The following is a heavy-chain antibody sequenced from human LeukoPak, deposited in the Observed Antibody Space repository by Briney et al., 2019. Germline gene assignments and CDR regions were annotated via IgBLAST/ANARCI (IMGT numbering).Heavy chain of an antibody. CDR2: IYHSGST. CDR3: ASAYYDILTGYFDY. V-gene: IGHV4-38-2*01. D-gene: IGHD3-9*01. CDR1: GYSISSGYY. Sequence: SETLSLTCAVSGYSISSGYYWGWIRQPPGKGLEWIGSIYHSGSTYYNPSLKSRVTISVDTSKNQFSLKLSSVTAADTAVYYCASAYYDILTGYFDYWGQGTLVTVSS. J-gene: IGHJ4*02.